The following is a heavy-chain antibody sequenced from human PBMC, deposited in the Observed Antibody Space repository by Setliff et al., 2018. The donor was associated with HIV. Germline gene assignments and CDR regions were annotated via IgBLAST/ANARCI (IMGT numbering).Heavy chain of an antibody. CDR2: IYTSGST. Sequence: SETLSLTCTVSGGSISSGNYYWSWIRQPAGKGLEWIGRIYTSGSTNYNPSLKTRVTISIDTSKKQVSLKLSSVTAADTAVYYCARHANYDFWSGYWGYYFDYWGQGTLVTVSS. CDR1: GGSISSGNYY. D-gene: IGHD3-3*01. J-gene: IGHJ4*02. V-gene: IGHV4-61*02. CDR3: ARHANYDFWSGYWGYYFDY.